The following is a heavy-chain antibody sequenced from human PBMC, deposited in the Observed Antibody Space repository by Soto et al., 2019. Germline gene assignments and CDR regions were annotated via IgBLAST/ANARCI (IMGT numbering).Heavy chain of an antibody. Sequence: SLRLSCAASGFSFSSDSMAWVRPAPGKGLEWVSSISSSGSFMNYADSVKGRFTISRDNARNSLYLQMSGLKDEDTAVYYCARDPPTGTTLDWVDSWGQGTLVTVSS. V-gene: IGHV3-21*01. CDR2: ISSSGSFM. CDR3: ARDPPTGTTLDWVDS. J-gene: IGHJ5*01. CDR1: GFSFSSDS. D-gene: IGHD1-7*01.